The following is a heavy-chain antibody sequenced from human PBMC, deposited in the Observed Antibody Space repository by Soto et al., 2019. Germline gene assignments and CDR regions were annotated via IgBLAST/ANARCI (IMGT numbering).Heavy chain of an antibody. CDR1: GGTFSSYA. J-gene: IGHJ5*02. CDR2: IIPIFGTA. CDR3: ARDPHDYSHRFDP. V-gene: IGHV1-69*12. D-gene: IGHD4-4*01. Sequence: QVQLVQSGAEVKKPGSSVKVSCKASGGTFSSYAIRWVRQAPGQGLEWMGGIIPIFGTANYAQKFQGRVTITASESTSTASMELISLRSEDTAVYYCARDPHDYSHRFDPGGQGTLVTVSA.